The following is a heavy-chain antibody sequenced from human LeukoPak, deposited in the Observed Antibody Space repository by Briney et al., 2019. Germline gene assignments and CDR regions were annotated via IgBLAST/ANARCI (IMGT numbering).Heavy chain of an antibody. Sequence: SETLSLTCTVSGGSISSSGYYWGWIRQPPGKGLEWIGSIYYSGSTYYNPSLKSRVTISVDTSKNQFSLKLSSVTAADTAVYYCARSGGDYDYVWGSYRPAKPDYWGQGTLVTVSS. J-gene: IGHJ4*02. CDR2: IYYSGST. CDR1: GGSISSSGYY. CDR3: ARSGGDYDYVWGSYRPAKPDY. V-gene: IGHV4-39*01. D-gene: IGHD3-16*02.